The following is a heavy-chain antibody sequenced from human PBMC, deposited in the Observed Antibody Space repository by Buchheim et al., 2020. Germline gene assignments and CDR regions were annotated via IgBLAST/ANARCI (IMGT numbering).Heavy chain of an antibody. Sequence: QVQMQESGPGLVKASETLPLICTVSGGSISSSSYYWGWIRQPPGKGLEWIGMIYYSGSTYYNPSLKSRGRVTISVDTSMNQCSLKLSSVTAADTAVYYCARLLGGGSYDWYFDLWGRGT. CDR2: IYYSGST. V-gene: IGHV4-39*01. D-gene: IGHD1-26*01. CDR1: GGSISSSSYY. J-gene: IGHJ2*01. CDR3: ARLLGGGSYDWYFDL.